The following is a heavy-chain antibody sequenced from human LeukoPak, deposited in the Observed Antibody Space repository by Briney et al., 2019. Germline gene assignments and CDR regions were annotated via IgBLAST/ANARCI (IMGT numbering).Heavy chain of an antibody. V-gene: IGHV4-31*03. J-gene: IGHJ5*02. CDR2: IYYSGST. Sequence: SQTLSLTCTVSGGSISSGGYYWSWIRQHPGKGLEWIGYIYYSGSTYYNPSLKSRVTISVDTSKNQSSLKLSSVTAADTAVYYCARGLTYYDILTGYTSSHGGNWFDPWGQGTLVTVSS. D-gene: IGHD3-9*01. CDR1: GGSISSGGYY. CDR3: ARGLTYYDILTGYTSSHGGNWFDP.